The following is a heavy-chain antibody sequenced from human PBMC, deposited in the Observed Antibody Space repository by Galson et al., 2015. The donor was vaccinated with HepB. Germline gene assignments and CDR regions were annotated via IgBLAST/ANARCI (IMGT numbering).Heavy chain of an antibody. CDR2: IRSNSDYI. J-gene: IGHJ6*03. V-gene: IGHV3-21*01. CDR1: GFTFSSHS. Sequence: SLRLSCAASGFTFSSHSMNWVRQAPGKGLEWVSSIRSNSDYIYYADSVKGRFTISRDNAKNSLYLQMDSLGAEDTAVYYCARDNPVSPYYYPDYMDVWGKGTTVTVSS. D-gene: IGHD4-11*01. CDR3: ARDNPVSPYYYPDYMDV.